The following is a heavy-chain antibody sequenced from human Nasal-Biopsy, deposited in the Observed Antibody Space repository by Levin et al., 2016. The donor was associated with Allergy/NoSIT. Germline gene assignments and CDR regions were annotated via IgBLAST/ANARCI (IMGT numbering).Heavy chain of an antibody. CDR1: GFPFSGYF. CDR3: AGGDTGSRRFYFDY. D-gene: IGHD1-1*01. CDR2: INPLADST. V-gene: IGHV1-46*01. Sequence: ASVKVSCKTSGFPFSGYFIHFVRQAPGQGLEWMGIINPLADSTTYAQKFEGRVTLTRDTSTNTVYMELSRLTSEDTAVYYCAGGDTGSRRFYFDYWGQGTLVTVSS. J-gene: IGHJ4*02.